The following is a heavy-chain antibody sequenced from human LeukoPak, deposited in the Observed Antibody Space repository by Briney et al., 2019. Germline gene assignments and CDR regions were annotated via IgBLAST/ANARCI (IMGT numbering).Heavy chain of an antibody. CDR3: ARDDSSSFGYYYYMDV. D-gene: IGHD6-13*01. CDR1: GGTFSSYA. CDR2: ITPIFDTA. Sequence: GASVKVSCKAFGGTFSSYAISWVRQAPGQGLEWMGGITPIFDTANYAQKFQGRVTSSADESTSTAYTELSSLRSEDTAMYYCARDDSSSFGYYYYMDVWGKGTTVTVSS. V-gene: IGHV1-69*13. J-gene: IGHJ6*03.